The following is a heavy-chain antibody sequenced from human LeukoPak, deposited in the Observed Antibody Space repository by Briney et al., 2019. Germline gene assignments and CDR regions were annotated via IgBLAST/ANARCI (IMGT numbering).Heavy chain of an antibody. J-gene: IGHJ4*02. CDR3: ARVLYDSSGYLFDY. CDR1: GGSISSYY. D-gene: IGHD3-22*01. V-gene: IGHV4-4*07. Sequence: SETLSLTCTVSGGSISSYYWSWIRQPAGKGLEWIGRIYTSGSTNYNPSLKSRVTMSVDTSKNQFSLKLSSVTAADTAVYYCARVLYDSSGYLFDYWGQGTLVTVSS. CDR2: IYTSGST.